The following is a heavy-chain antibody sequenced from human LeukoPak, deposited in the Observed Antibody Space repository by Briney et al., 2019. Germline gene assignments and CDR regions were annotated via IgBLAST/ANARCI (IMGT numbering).Heavy chain of an antibody. D-gene: IGHD2-2*01. CDR1: GFTFSNYF. CDR3: GRGVPAAIY. Sequence: GSLRLSCVASGFTFSNYFMHWVRQAPGRGLDWVALIWSDGSSQYYADSVKGRFTISRDNSKNTLYLQMNSLRAEDTAVYYCGRGVPAAIYWGQGTLVTVSS. CDR2: IWSDGSSQ. V-gene: IGHV3-33*01. J-gene: IGHJ4*02.